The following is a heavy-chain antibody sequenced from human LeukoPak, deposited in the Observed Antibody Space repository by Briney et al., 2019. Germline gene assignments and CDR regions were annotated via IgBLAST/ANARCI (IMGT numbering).Heavy chain of an antibody. J-gene: IGHJ4*02. Sequence: AVSVKVSCKASGYTFTDYYMHWVRQAPGQGLEWMGWIHPNSGGTNSAQNFQGRVTMTRDTSITTAYMELSRLKSDDTAVYYCARQFGSGWYFDYWGQGTLVTVSS. V-gene: IGHV1-2*02. D-gene: IGHD6-19*01. CDR1: GYTFTDYY. CDR2: IHPNSGGT. CDR3: ARQFGSGWYFDY.